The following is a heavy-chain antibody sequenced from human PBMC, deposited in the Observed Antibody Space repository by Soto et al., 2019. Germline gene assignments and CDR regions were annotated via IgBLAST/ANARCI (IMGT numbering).Heavy chain of an antibody. CDR3: ARHLPKWETTLGGGDWFDP. CDR1: GGSISSSSYF. CDR2: IYYSGST. D-gene: IGHD3-16*01. V-gene: IGHV4-39*01. J-gene: IGHJ5*02. Sequence: SETLSLTCTVSGGSISSSSYFWGWIRQPPGKGLEWIGRIYYSGSTYYNPSLKSRVTISVDTSKNQFSLKLSSVTAADTSVYYCARHLPKWETTLGGGDWFDPWGQGTLVTVSS.